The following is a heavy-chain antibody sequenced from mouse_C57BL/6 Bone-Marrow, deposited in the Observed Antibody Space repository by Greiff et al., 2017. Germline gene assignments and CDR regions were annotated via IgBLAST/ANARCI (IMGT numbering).Heavy chain of an antibody. CDR2: IDPENGDT. D-gene: IGHD2-4*01. CDR3: TPITTYWFAY. J-gene: IGHJ3*01. CDR1: GFNIKDDY. V-gene: IGHV14-4*01. Sequence: EVQLQQSGAELVRPGASVKLSCTASGFNIKDDYMHWVKQRPEQGLEWIGWIDPENGDTEYASKFQGKATITADTSSNTAYLQLSSLTSEDTAVYYCTPITTYWFAYWGQGTLVTVSA.